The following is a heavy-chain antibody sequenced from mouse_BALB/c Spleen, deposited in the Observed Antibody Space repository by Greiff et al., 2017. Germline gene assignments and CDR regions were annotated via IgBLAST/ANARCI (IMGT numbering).Heavy chain of an antibody. Sequence: EVMLVESGGGLVQPGGSLRLSCATSGFTFTDYYMSWVRQPPGKALEWLGFIRNKANGYTTEYSASVKGRFTISRDNSQSILYLQMNTLRAEDSATYYCARSYYCHSPYAMDYWGQGTSVTVSS. CDR3: ARSYYCHSPYAMDY. CDR1: GFTFTDYY. J-gene: IGHJ4*01. V-gene: IGHV7-3*02. D-gene: IGHD1-1*01. CDR2: IRNKANGYTT.